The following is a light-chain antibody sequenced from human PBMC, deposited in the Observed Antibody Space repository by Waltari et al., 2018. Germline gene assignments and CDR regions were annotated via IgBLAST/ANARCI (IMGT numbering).Light chain of an antibody. CDR2: EVT. V-gene: IGLV2-8*01. Sequence: QSALTQPPSASGSPGQSVTISCTGTSSDVGGYNYVSWYQQHPGKVPKVIIYEVTKRPSGVPDRFSGSKSGNMASLTVSGLQAEDEADYYCTSYAGSNNYVFGTGTKVTVL. CDR1: SSDVGGYNY. J-gene: IGLJ1*01. CDR3: TSYAGSNNYV.